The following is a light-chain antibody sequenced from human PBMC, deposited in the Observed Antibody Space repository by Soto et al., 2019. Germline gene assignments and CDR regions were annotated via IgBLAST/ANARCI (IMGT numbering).Light chain of an antibody. CDR3: AAWDDSLNGPV. V-gene: IGLV1-44*01. Sequence: QSVLTQPPSASGTPGQRVTISCSGSSSNIGRNTVNWYQQFPGTAPKLLMYSNNQRPSGVPDRFSGSKSGTSVSLAISGLQSEDEADYCCAAWDDSLNGPVFGGGTKLTVL. J-gene: IGLJ3*02. CDR2: SNN. CDR1: SSNIGRNT.